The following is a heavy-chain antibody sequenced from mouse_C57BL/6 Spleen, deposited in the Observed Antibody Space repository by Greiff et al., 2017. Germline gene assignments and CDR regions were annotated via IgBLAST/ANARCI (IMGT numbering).Heavy chain of an antibody. CDR3: ARQDYDPVYFDY. CDR2: ISSGSSTI. Sequence: EVNVVESGGGLVKPGGSLKLSCAASGFTFSDYGMHWVRQAPEKGLEWVAYISSGSSTIYYADTVKGRFTISRDNAKNTLFLQMTSLRSEDTAMYYCARQDYDPVYFDYWGQGTTLTVSS. D-gene: IGHD2-4*01. V-gene: IGHV5-17*01. J-gene: IGHJ2*01. CDR1: GFTFSDYG.